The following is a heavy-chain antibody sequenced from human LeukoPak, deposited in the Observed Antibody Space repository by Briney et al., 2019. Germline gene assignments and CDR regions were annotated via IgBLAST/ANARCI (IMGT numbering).Heavy chain of an antibody. D-gene: IGHD5-18*01. CDR1: GFSFRNHG. Sequence: AGGSLILSCAASGFSFRNHGMHWVRQAPGKGLEWLAVIWYDGSEKYYADSVQGRFTISRDNSKNALYLQMDSLRAEDTAVYYCAREPEGYSYGIDYWGQGTLVTVSS. CDR3: AREPEGYSYGIDY. V-gene: IGHV3-33*01. CDR2: IWYDGSEK. J-gene: IGHJ4*02.